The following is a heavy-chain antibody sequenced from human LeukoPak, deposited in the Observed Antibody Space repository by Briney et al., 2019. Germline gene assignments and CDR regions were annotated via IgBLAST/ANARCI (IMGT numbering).Heavy chain of an antibody. J-gene: IGHJ6*02. D-gene: IGHD3-10*01. CDR1: GFTFSSYS. V-gene: IGHV3-21*01. CDR2: ISSSSSYI. Sequence: GGPLRLSCAASGFTFSSYSMNWVRQAPGKGLEWVSSISSSSSYIYYADSVKGRFTISRDNAKNSLYLQMNSLRAEDTAVYYCARATRITMVRGVKVGYYYGMDVWGQGTTVTVSS. CDR3: ARATRITMVRGVKVGYYYGMDV.